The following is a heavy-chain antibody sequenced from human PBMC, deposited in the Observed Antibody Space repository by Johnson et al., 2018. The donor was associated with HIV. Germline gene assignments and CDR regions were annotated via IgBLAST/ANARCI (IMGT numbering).Heavy chain of an antibody. J-gene: IGHJ3*02. CDR1: GFTFSTYW. CDR3: ARDKGTNFSGWYRESDAFDI. Sequence: VQLVESGGGLVQPGGSLRLSCAASGFTFSTYWMHWVRQPPGKGLVWVSRINTDGSATTYADSVRGRFTISRDNAKNTLYLQMNSLRAEDTAVYYCARDKGTNFSGWYRESDAFDIWGQGTMVTVSS. D-gene: IGHD6-19*01. V-gene: IGHV3-74*01. CDR2: INTDGSAT.